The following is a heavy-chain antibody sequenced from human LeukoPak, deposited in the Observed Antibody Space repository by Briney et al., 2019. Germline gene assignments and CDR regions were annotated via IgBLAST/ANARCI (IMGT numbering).Heavy chain of an antibody. V-gene: IGHV4-34*01. CDR2: INHSGST. D-gene: IGHD2-2*02. Sequence: SETLSLTCAVYGGSFSGYYWSWIRQPPGKGLEWIGEINHSGSTNYNPSLKSRVTISVDTSKNQFSLKLSSVTAADTAVYYCARGLRSVVVPAAIRDYYYYYGMDVWGQGTTVTVSS. CDR3: ARGLRSVVVPAAIRDYYYYYGMDV. J-gene: IGHJ6*02. CDR1: GGSFSGYY.